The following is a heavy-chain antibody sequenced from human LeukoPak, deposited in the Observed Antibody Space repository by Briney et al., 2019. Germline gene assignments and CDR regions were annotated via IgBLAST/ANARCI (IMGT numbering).Heavy chain of an antibody. CDR1: GGSIRDYY. CDR3: ARGRYSAGDNWFDP. CDR2: IHYTGST. D-gene: IGHD3-9*01. V-gene: IGHV4-59*01. Sequence: SETLSLTCTVSGGSIRDYYWSWIRQSPGKGLEWIGYIHYTGSTNYNPSLKSRVTMLIDTSKNQFSLKLSSVTAADTAVYYCARGRYSAGDNWFDPWGQGTLVTVSS. J-gene: IGHJ5*02.